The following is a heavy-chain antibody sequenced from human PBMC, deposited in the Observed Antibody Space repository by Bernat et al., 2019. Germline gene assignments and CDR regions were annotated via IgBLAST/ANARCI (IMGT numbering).Heavy chain of an antibody. Sequence: QVQLVESGGGVVQPGRSLRLSCAASGFTFSSYDMHWVRQAPGKGLEWVAVISYDGSNKYYADSVKGRFTISRDNSKNTLYLQMNSLRAEDTAVYYCARAKVGANPFDYWGQGTLVTVSS. CDR2: ISYDGSNK. D-gene: IGHD1-26*01. V-gene: IGHV3-30-3*01. CDR3: ARAKVGANPFDY. CDR1: GFTFSSYD. J-gene: IGHJ4*02.